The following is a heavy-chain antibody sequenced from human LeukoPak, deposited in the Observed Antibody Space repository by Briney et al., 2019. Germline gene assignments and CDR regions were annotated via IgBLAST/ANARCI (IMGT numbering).Heavy chain of an antibody. V-gene: IGHV3-30*04. CDR2: ISNDGSRK. CDR1: GFTFSSHS. J-gene: IGHJ4*02. Sequence: RGSLRLSCAASGFTFSSHSMLWVRQAPGKGLEWVALISNDGSRKYYADSVKGRFTIPRDNSKNTLYLQMNSLRAEDTAVYYCAGDSVPPGAFDYWGQGTLVTVSS. CDR3: AGDSVPPGAFDY. D-gene: IGHD3-10*01.